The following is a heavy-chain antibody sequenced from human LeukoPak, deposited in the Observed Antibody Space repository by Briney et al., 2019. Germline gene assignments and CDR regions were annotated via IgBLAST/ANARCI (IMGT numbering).Heavy chain of an antibody. CDR2: LYSGGNT. V-gene: IGHV3-53*01. CDR1: VFTVSSNY. J-gene: IGHJ4*02. Sequence: PGGSLRLSCAVSVFTVSSNYMSWVRQAPGKGLEWVSVLYSGGNTYYADSVKGRFTISRDNSKNTLYLQMNSLRAADTAVYYCARYDGGSGPFDYWGQGTLVTVSS. CDR3: ARYDGGSGPFDY. D-gene: IGHD3-10*01.